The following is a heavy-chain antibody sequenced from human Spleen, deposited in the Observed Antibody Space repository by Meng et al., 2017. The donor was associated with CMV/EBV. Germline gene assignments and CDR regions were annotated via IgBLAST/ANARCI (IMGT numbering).Heavy chain of an antibody. CDR3: TRDIGYYWFDP. CDR2: IYSGGSA. CDR1: GFTVSSNY. D-gene: IGHD3-22*01. J-gene: IGHJ5*02. V-gene: IGHV3-53*01. Sequence: GESLKISCAASGFTVSSNYMNWVRQAPGKGLEWVSVIYSGGSAYYADSVRDRFTISRDNSKNTVHLQMNSLRAEDTAVYYCTRDIGYYWFDPWGQGTRVTVSS.